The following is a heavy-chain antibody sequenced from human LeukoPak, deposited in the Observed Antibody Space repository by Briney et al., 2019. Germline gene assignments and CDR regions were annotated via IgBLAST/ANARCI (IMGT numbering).Heavy chain of an antibody. CDR1: GGSISSSSYY. CDR3: ANGYSSSWPHAFDI. J-gene: IGHJ3*02. D-gene: IGHD6-13*01. Sequence: SETLSLTCTVSGGSISSSSYYWGWIRQPPGKGLEWIGSIYYSKTTYYNPSLKSRVTISVDTSKNQFSLKLSSVTAADTAVYYCANGYSSSWPHAFDIWGQGTMVTVSS. V-gene: IGHV4-39*07. CDR2: IYYSKTT.